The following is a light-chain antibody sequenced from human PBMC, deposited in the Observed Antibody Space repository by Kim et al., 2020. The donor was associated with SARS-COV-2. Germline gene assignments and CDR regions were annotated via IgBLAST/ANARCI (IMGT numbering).Light chain of an antibody. Sequence: SYELTQPPSVSVAPGKTARITCGGNNIGSKSVHWYQQKPGQAPVLVIYYDSDRPSGIPERFSGSNSGNTATLTISRVEAGDEADYYCQVWDSSSDPFGTGTKVTVL. CDR2: YDS. CDR1: NIGSKS. V-gene: IGLV3-21*04. CDR3: QVWDSSSDP. J-gene: IGLJ1*01.